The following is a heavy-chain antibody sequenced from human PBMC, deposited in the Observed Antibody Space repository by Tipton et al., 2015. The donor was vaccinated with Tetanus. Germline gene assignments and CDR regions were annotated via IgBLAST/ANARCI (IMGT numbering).Heavy chain of an antibody. CDR1: GYTFTGYY. CDR3: ARGVRPTPIPWDAFDI. CDR2: INPNSGGT. V-gene: IGHV1-2*04. D-gene: IGHD1-1*01. Sequence: QMQLVQSGAEVKKPGASVKVSCKASGYTFTGYYMHWVRQAPGPGLEWMGWINPNSGGTNYAQKFQGWVTMTRDTSISTAYMELSRLRSDDPAVYYCARGVRPTPIPWDAFDIWGQGTMVTVSS. J-gene: IGHJ3*02.